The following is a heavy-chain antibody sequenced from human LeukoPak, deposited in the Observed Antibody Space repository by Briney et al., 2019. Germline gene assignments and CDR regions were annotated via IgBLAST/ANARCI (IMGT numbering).Heavy chain of an antibody. CDR1: GFTFSSYG. Sequence: GGSLRLSCAASGFTFSSYGMHWVRQAPGKGLEWVAVIWYDGSNKYYADSVKGRFTISRDNSKNTLYLQMSSLRAEDTAVYYCVNGYCSSTSCRPDYWGQGTLVTVSS. V-gene: IGHV3-30*02. J-gene: IGHJ4*02. D-gene: IGHD2-2*01. CDR3: VNGYCSSTSCRPDY. CDR2: IWYDGSNK.